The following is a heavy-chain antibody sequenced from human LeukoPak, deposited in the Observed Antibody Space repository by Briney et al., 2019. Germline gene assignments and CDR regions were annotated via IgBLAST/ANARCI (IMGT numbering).Heavy chain of an antibody. D-gene: IGHD6-13*01. J-gene: IGHJ6*03. CDR3: ARDPGTATRGFHMDV. CDR1: GFTFSNYD. Sequence: GGSLRLSCAASGFTFSNYDKHWVRQAPGKGLEWLSLIWSDGRIEQYAASVKGRITISRDNSKNTVYLQMNSLRGEDTAVYYCARDPGTATRGFHMDVWGKGTRITVSS. CDR2: IWSDGRIE. V-gene: IGHV3-33*01.